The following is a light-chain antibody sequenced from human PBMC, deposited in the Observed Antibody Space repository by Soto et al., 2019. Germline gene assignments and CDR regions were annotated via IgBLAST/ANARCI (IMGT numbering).Light chain of an antibody. J-gene: IGKJ1*01. CDR2: AAS. V-gene: IGKV1-27*01. CDR3: EIYNPVPRT. Sequence: DIQMTQSPSSLSASVGDRVTITCRASQSISNYLAWYQPKPGKVPKLLISAASILQSGVPPRFSGSGSGTDFTLTISSLQPEDVATYYCEIYNPVPRTFGQGTNVEI. CDR1: QSISNY.